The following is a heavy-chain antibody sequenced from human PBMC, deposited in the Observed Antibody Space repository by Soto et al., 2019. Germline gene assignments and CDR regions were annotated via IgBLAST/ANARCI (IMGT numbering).Heavy chain of an antibody. Sequence: QVQLVQSGAEVKKPGSSVKVSCKASGGTFSSYTISWVRQATGQGLEWMGRIIPTLGIANYAQQFPGRVTINADNSTNTAYMELSSLRSEVTAVYYGARARHSKVRGDHYGMDVWGQGTTVTVS. CDR3: ARARHSKVRGDHYGMDV. D-gene: IGHD3-10*01. CDR2: IIPTLGIA. J-gene: IGHJ6*02. V-gene: IGHV1-69*02. CDR1: GGTFSSYT.